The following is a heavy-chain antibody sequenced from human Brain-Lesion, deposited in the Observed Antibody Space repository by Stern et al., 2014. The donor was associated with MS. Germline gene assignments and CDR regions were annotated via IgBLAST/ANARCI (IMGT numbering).Heavy chain of an antibody. CDR1: GGSVSSTSYA. J-gene: IGHJ5*02. CDR3: AGEEDIRYCSGGSCTGNWFDP. D-gene: IGHD2-15*01. Sequence: QVQLQQWGPGLVKPSETLSLTCTVAGGSVSSTSYAWAWIRQPPGKGLGWIGTIYYSGNTYYSPSLKSRLTLSIDTYKNQFSLQLGSVPAADTAVYYCAGEEDIRYCSGGSCTGNWFDPWGQGTLVTVSS. V-gene: IGHV4-39*01. CDR2: IYYSGNT.